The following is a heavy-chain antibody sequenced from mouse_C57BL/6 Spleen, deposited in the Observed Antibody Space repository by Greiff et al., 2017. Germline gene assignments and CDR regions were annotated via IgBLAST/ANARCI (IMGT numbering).Heavy chain of an antibody. D-gene: IGHD2-2*01. V-gene: IGHV1-55*01. CDR2: IYPGSGST. CDR1: GYTFTSYW. Sequence: QVQLKQPGAELVKPGASVKMSCKASGYTFTSYWITWVKQRPGQGLEWIGDIYPGSGSTNYNEKFKSKATLTVDTSSSTAYMQLSSLTSEDSAVYYCARERDYGYDGYYFDYWGQGTTLTVSS. CDR3: ARERDYGYDGYYFDY. J-gene: IGHJ2*01.